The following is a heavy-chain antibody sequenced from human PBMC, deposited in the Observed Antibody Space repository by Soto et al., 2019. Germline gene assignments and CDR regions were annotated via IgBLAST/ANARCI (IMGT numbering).Heavy chain of an antibody. J-gene: IGHJ2*01. CDR2: ISSKRSLI. D-gene: IGHD2-15*01. CDR3: ARAASHFYCAGGSCFDV. Sequence: EVKLVESGGGLVKPGGSLRLSCTPSGFTFRDHGMNWVRQAPGKGLEWVSSISSKRSLIYYADSVKGRFTIYRDNAKNSLSLQINSLKGDDTADYFGARAASHFYCAGGSCFDVWGQGTLATVS. CDR1: GFTFRDHG. V-gene: IGHV3-21*01.